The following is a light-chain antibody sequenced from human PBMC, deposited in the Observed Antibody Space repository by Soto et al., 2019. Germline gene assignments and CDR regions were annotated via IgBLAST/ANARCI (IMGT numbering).Light chain of an antibody. CDR3: QQYTNYPWT. V-gene: IGKV1-5*03. CDR2: EAS. Sequence: DIQMTQSPSTLSGSVGDRVTITCRASQTISSWLAWFQQKPGKAPRLLIYEASRLESGVPSRISGSGSGTEFTLTISSLQPDDFATYYCQQYTNYPWTFGQGTKADI. J-gene: IGKJ1*01. CDR1: QTISSW.